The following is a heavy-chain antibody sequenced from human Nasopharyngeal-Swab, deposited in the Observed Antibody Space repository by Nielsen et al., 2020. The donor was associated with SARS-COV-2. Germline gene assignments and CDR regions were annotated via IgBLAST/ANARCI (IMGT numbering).Heavy chain of an antibody. J-gene: IGHJ6*02. V-gene: IGHV4-34*01. Sequence: RRAPGKGLEWIGEINHSGSTNYNPSLKSRVTISVDTSKNQFSLKLSSVTAADTAVYYCARGGGRTKHGMDVWGQGTTVTVSS. CDR2: INHSGST. D-gene: IGHD3-16*01. CDR3: ARGGGRTKHGMDV.